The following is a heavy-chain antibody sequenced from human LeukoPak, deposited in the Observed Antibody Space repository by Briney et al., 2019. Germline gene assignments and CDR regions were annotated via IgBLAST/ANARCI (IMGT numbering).Heavy chain of an antibody. D-gene: IGHD3-3*01. CDR2: IYYSGST. V-gene: IGHV4-39*07. J-gene: IGHJ3*02. Sequence: PSETLSLTCTVSGGSISSSSYYWGWIRQPPGKGLEWIGSIYYSGSTYYNPSLKSRVTISVDTSKNQFSLKLSSVTAADTAVYYCARYPYDFWSGYTDAFDIWGQGTMVTVSS. CDR3: ARYPYDFWSGYTDAFDI. CDR1: GGSISSSSYY.